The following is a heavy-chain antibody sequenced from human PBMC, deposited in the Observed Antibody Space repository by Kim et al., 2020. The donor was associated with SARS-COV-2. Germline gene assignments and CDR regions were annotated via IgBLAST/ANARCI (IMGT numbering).Heavy chain of an antibody. V-gene: IGHV1-2*02. CDR3: AAHGLVTTPLGMDV. CDR1: GYTFTGYY. Sequence: ASVKVSCKASGYTFTGYYMHWVRQAPGQGLEWMGWINPNSGGTNYAQKFQGRVTMTRDTSISTAYMELSRLRSDDTAVYYCAAHGLVTTPLGMDVWGQGTTVTVSS. CDR2: INPNSGGT. J-gene: IGHJ6*02. D-gene: IGHD4-17*01.